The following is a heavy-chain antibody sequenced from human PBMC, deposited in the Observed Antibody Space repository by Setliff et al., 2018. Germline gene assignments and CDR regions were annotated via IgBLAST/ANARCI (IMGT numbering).Heavy chain of an antibody. J-gene: IGHJ4*02. CDR1: GDGSINNYY. CDR3: ARQPSSGAYYNPRPYYFDY. D-gene: IGHD3-10*01. CDR2: VHFGGDT. V-gene: IGHV4-59*08. Sequence: SETLSLTCTVSGDGSINNYYWSWVRQSPGKGLEWIGFVHFGGDTNYNPSLKSRVTMSADTSNNQFSLNLRSVTAADTAVYFCARQPSSGAYYNPRPYYFDYWGQGTLVTVSS.